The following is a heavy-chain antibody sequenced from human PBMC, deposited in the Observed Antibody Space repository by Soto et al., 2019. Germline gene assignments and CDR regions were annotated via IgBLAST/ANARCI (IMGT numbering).Heavy chain of an antibody. J-gene: IGHJ3*01. Sequence: EVKLLESGGGLAQPGGALRRSCVGTGFTFDSYAISWVRQAPGERLQWIAAISGSADGTDYAHSVRGRFTISRDNAKKTVHLQMDSLRDEDTAVYFCAKDTVGGYSFWSGYYSDGLDVWGQGTLVSVS. D-gene: IGHD3-3*01. CDR2: ISGSADGT. V-gene: IGHV3-23*01. CDR3: AKDTVGGYSFWSGYYSDGLDV. CDR1: GFTFDSYA.